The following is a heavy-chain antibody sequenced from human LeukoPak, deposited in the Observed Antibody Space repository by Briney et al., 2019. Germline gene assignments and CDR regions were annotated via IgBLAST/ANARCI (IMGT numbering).Heavy chain of an antibody. V-gene: IGHV4-4*07. CDR1: GGSISSYY. D-gene: IGHD6-19*01. CDR3: ARGARAIEVAGL. J-gene: IGHJ4*02. Sequence: PSETLSLTCTVSGGSISSYYWNWIRQPAGKGLEWIGRMYTSGTTNYNPSLKSRVTISADTSKNQFSLKLNSVTAADTAVYYCARGARAIEVAGLWGQGTLVTVSS. CDR2: MYTSGTT.